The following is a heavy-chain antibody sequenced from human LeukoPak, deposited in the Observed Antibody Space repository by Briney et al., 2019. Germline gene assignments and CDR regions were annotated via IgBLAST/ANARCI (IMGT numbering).Heavy chain of an antibody. CDR2: ISYDGSNK. CDR1: GFTFSSYG. V-gene: IGHV3-30*18. Sequence: GGSLRLSCAASGFTFSSYGMHWVRQAPGKGLEWVAVISYDGSNKYYADSVKGRFTISRDNSKNTLYLQMNSLRAEDTAVYYCAKDPTYCSSTSCYAGSYFDYWGQGTLVTVSS. J-gene: IGHJ4*02. CDR3: AKDPTYCSSTSCYAGSYFDY. D-gene: IGHD2-2*01.